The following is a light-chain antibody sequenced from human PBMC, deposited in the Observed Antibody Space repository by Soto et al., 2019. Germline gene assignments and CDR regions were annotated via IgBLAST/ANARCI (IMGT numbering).Light chain of an antibody. CDR2: GNS. V-gene: IGLV1-40*01. Sequence: QSVLTQAASVSGAPGQRVTISCTGTSSYIGAGYDVHWYQQLPGTAPKLLTYGNSNRPSGVPDRFSGSMSGTSVSLAITGLQAEDEADYYCQSYDSSLSGSVFGGGTKVTVL. CDR1: SSYIGAGYD. J-gene: IGLJ3*02. CDR3: QSYDSSLSGSV.